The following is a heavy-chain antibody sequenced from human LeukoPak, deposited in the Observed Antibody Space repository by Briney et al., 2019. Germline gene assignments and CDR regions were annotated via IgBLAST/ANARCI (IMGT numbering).Heavy chain of an antibody. CDR3: ARGYYGSGSYYLDY. D-gene: IGHD3-10*01. Sequence: ASVKVSCKASGYTFTSYDINWVRQATGQGLEWMGWMNPNSGNAGYAQKFQGRVTMTRNTSLSTAYMELSSLRSEDTAVDYCARGYYGSGSYYLDYWGQGTLVTVSS. J-gene: IGHJ4*02. CDR2: MNPNSGNA. CDR1: GYTFTSYD. V-gene: IGHV1-8*01.